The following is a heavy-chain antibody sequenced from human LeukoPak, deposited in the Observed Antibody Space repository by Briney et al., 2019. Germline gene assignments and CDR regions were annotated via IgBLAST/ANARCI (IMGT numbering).Heavy chain of an antibody. CDR1: GGSISGYY. D-gene: IGHD3-9*01. J-gene: IGHJ6*02. CDR2: IYWDDDK. V-gene: IGHV2-5*08. CDR3: AHKSLTYYYGMDV. Sequence: TLSLTCTVSGGSISGYYWSWIRQPPGKALEWLALIYWDDDKRYSPSLKSRLTITKDTSKNQVVLTMTNMDPVDTATYYCAHKSLTYYYGMDVWGQGTTVTVSS.